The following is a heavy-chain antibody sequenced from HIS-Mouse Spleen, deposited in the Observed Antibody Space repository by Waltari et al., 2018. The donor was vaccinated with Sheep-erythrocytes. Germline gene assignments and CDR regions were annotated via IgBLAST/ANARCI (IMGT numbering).Heavy chain of an antibody. D-gene: IGHD1-26*01. J-gene: IGHJ3*02. CDR3: ARANSGSYDDAFDI. CDR2: IGTAGDT. Sequence: EVQLVEAGGGLVQPGGSLRLSCAASGFTFSSYDMHWFRQATGKGLGWVSAIGTAGDTYYPGSVKGRFTISRENAKNSLYLQMNSLRAGDTAVYYCARANSGSYDDAFDIWGQGTMVTVSS. CDR1: GFTFSSYD. V-gene: IGHV3-13*01.